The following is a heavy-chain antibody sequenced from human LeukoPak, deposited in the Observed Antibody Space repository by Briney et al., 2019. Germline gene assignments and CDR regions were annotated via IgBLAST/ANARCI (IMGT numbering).Heavy chain of an antibody. J-gene: IGHJ4*02. V-gene: IGHV1-69*06. D-gene: IGHD6-19*01. CDR2: IIPIFGTA. CDR3: ARGGVAVAGSNYFDY. CDR1: GGTFSSYA. Sequence: ASVKVSCKASGGTFSSYAISWVRQAPGQGLEWMGGIIPIFGTANYAQKFQGRVTITADKSTSTAYMELSSLRSEDTAVYYCARGGVAVAGSNYFDYWGQGTLVTVSS.